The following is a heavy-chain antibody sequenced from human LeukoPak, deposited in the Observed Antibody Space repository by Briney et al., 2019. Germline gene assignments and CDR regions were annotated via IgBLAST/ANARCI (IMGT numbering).Heavy chain of an antibody. J-gene: IGHJ4*02. D-gene: IGHD5-24*01. CDR3: ARIRDGYKYRDY. V-gene: IGHV1-69*04. Sequence: SVTVSCTASGYTFTSYDINWVRQATGQGLEWMGRIIPILGIANYAQKFQGRVTITADKSTSTAYMELSSLRPEDTAVYYCARIRDGYKYRDYWGQGTLVTVSS. CDR1: GYTFTSYD. CDR2: IIPILGIA.